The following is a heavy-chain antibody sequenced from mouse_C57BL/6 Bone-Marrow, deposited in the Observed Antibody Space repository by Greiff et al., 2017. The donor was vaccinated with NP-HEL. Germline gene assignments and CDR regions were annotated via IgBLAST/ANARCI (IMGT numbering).Heavy chain of an antibody. CDR3: ARSPSYYYGTLFDY. CDR2: IYPGDGDT. D-gene: IGHD1-1*01. J-gene: IGHJ2*01. CDR1: GYAFSSYW. Sequence: VQLQQSGAELVKPGASVKISCKASGYAFSSYWMNWVKQRPGKGLEWIGQIYPGDGDTNYNGKFKGKATLTADKSSSTAYMQLSSLTSEVSAVYFCARSPSYYYGTLFDYWGQGTTLTVSS. V-gene: IGHV1-80*01.